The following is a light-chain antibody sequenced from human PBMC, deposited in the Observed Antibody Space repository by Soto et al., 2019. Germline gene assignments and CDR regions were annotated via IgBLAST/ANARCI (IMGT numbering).Light chain of an antibody. CDR3: QHYNNWPPWT. V-gene: IGKV3-15*01. CDR1: QSVSSN. J-gene: IGKJ1*01. CDR2: GAS. Sequence: EIVMTQSPVTLSVSPGERATLSCRASQSVSSNLAWYQHKPGQAPRLLIYGASTRATGVPARFSGSGSGTEFTLNISSLQSEDFAVYYCQHYNNWPPWTFGQGTKVEIK.